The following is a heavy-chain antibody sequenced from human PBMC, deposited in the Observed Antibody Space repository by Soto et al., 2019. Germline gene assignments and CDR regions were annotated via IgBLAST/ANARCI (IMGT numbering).Heavy chain of an antibody. CDR3: AGSYYDSSGYYLWYYYYGMDV. D-gene: IGHD3-22*01. Sequence: QVQLVQSGAEVQKPGSSVKVSCKASGGTFSSYAISWVRQAPGQGLEWMGGIIPIFGTANYAQKFQGRVTITADESTSTAYMELSSLRSEDTAVYYCAGSYYDSSGYYLWYYYYGMDVWGQGTTVTVSS. CDR2: IIPIFGTA. J-gene: IGHJ6*02. V-gene: IGHV1-69*01. CDR1: GGTFSSYA.